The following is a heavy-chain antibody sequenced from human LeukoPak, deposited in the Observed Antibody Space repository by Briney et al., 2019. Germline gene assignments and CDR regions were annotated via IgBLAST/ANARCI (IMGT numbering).Heavy chain of an antibody. J-gene: IGHJ5*02. D-gene: IGHD3-3*01. CDR3: ARATYYEWFDP. CDR2: INHSGST. Sequence: SETLSLTCAVYGGSFSGYYWSWIRQPPGKGLEWIGEINHSGSTNYNPSLKSRVTISVDTSKNQFSLKLSSVTAADTAVYYCARATYYEWFDPWGQGTLVTVSS. CDR1: GGSFSGYY. V-gene: IGHV4-34*01.